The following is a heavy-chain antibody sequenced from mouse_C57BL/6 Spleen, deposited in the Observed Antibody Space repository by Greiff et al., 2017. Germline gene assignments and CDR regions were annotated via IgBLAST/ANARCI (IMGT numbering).Heavy chain of an antibody. CDR1: GFTFSDYG. J-gene: IGHJ3*01. CDR2: ISSGSSTI. V-gene: IGHV5-17*01. Sequence: EVHLVESGGGLVKPGGSLKLSCAASGFTFSDYGMHWVRQAPEKGLEWVAYISSGSSTIYYADTVKGRFTISRDNAKDTLFLQMTRLRSEDTAMYYCARGGGYDDEFAYWGQGTLVTVSA. D-gene: IGHD2-2*01. CDR3: ARGGGYDDEFAY.